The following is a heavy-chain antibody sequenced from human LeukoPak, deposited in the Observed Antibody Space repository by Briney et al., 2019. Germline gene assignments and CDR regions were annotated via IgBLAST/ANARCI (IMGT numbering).Heavy chain of an antibody. V-gene: IGHV3-13*01. CDR2: IGTAGDT. J-gene: IGHJ4*02. Sequence: PGGSLRLSCAASGFTFSSYDMHWVRQATGKGLEWVSAIGTAGDTYYPGSVKGRFTISRENAKNSLYLQMNSLRAGDTAVYYCARARIAAAGKWAYYFDYWGQGTLVTVSS. CDR1: GFTFSSYD. D-gene: IGHD6-13*01. CDR3: ARARIAAAGKWAYYFDY.